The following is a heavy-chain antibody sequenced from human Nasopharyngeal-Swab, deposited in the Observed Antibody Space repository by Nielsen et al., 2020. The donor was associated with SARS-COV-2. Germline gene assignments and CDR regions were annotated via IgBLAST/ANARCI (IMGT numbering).Heavy chain of an antibody. CDR2: INHSGST. D-gene: IGHD3-9*01. V-gene: IGHV4-34*01. CDR3: ARNDILTGLLDY. Sequence: SEPLSLTCAVYGWSFSGYYWSWIRQPPGKGLEWIGEINHSGSTNYNPSLKSRVTISVDTSKNQFSLNLSSVTAADTAVYYCARNDILTGLLDYWGQGTLVTVSS. J-gene: IGHJ4*02. CDR1: GWSFSGYY.